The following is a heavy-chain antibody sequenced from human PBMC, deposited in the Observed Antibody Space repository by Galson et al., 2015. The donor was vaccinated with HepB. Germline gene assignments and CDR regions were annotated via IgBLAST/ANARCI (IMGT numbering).Heavy chain of an antibody. V-gene: IGHV3-48*02. J-gene: IGHJ4*02. Sequence: SLRLSCAASGFTFSSYSMNWVRQAPGKGLEWVSYISSSSSTIYYADSVKGRFTISRDNAKNSLYLQMNSLRDEDTAVYYCARGVSHSSGWGFDYWGQGTLVTVSS. CDR3: ARGVSHSSGWGFDY. CDR2: ISSSSSTI. D-gene: IGHD6-19*01. CDR1: GFTFSSYS.